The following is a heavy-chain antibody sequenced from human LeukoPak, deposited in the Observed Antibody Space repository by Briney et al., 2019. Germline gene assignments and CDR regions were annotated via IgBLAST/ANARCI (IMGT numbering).Heavy chain of an antibody. CDR1: DSYW. Sequence: GGSLRLSCAASDSYWMHWVRQAPGKGLVWVSHINSDGSWTSYADSVKGRFIISKDNAKNTVYLQMNNLRAEDTAVYYCVSFYETYWGRGTLVTVSS. D-gene: IGHD2/OR15-2a*01. CDR2: INSDGSWT. J-gene: IGHJ4*02. V-gene: IGHV3-74*01. CDR3: VSFYETY.